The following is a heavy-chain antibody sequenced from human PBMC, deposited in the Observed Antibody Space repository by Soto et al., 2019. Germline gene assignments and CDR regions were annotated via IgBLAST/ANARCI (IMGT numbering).Heavy chain of an antibody. V-gene: IGHV3-11*01. Sequence: GGSLRLSCVASGFIMSGYYMSWIRQGPGQGLEWLAYISSSGTTIAYADSVRGRLTISRDNAKNSLYLQMNSLEADDTAVYYCARVWAYLDHWGQGTPVTVSS. CDR3: ARVWAYLDH. D-gene: IGHD7-27*01. CDR1: GFIMSGYY. CDR2: ISSSGTTI. J-gene: IGHJ4*02.